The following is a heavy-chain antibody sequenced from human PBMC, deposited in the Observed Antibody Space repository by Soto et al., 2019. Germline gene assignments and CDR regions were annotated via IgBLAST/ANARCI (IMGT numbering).Heavy chain of an antibody. V-gene: IGHV3-23*01. CDR3: AKGVDLDV. CDR1: GFSFSGVA. Sequence: EILLLESGGGLVQPGGSLRLSCEASGFSFSGVAMNWVRQAPGKGLEWVSAIGDSGASTYYADSVKGRFTISRDNSRNTLYLQLNSLRAEDTAVSYCAKGVDLDVWGNGTTVTVSS. D-gene: IGHD5-12*01. J-gene: IGHJ6*04. CDR2: IGDSGAST.